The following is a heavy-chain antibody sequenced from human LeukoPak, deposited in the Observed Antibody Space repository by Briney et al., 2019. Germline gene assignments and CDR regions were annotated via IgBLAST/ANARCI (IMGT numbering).Heavy chain of an antibody. D-gene: IGHD3-22*01. Sequence: GGSLRLSCAASGFTFSTYSMNWVRQAPGKGLEWVSSISGSSVYIYYADSVKGRFTISRDNAKNSLYLQMNSLRAEDTAVYYCARDPPYYDSSGYYYDYWGQGTLVTVSS. CDR2: ISGSSVYI. V-gene: IGHV3-21*01. CDR3: ARDPPYYDSSGYYYDY. J-gene: IGHJ4*02. CDR1: GFTFSTYS.